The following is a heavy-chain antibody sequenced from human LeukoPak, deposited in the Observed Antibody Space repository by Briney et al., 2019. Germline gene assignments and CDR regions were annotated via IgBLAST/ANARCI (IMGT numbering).Heavy chain of an antibody. Sequence: SQTPSLTCTVSGGSLSSGDYYWSWIRQPPGKGMEWMGYMYYSGSTYYKPSLKSLVTISVDTSKNQFSLKLSSVSAADTAVYYCARSHKYYYHRSGYPGLSADNAFNIWGQGTMVTVSS. CDR3: ARSHKYYYHRSGYPGLSADNAFNI. D-gene: IGHD3-22*01. J-gene: IGHJ3*02. CDR1: GGSLSSGDYY. V-gene: IGHV4-30-4*08. CDR2: MYYSGST.